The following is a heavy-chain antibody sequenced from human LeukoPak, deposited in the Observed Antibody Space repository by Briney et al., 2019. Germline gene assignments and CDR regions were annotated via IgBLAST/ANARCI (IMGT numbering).Heavy chain of an antibody. D-gene: IGHD1-14*01. V-gene: IGHV1-69*13. CDR2: IIPIFGTA. CDR3: ARHRSHGSIVEIYYYYGMDV. CDR1: GGTFSSSS. J-gene: IGHJ6*02. Sequence: SVKVSCKASGGTFSSSSISWVRQAPGQGLEWMGGIIPIFGTANYAQKFQGRVTITADESTRTAYMKLSSLRSEDTAVYYCARHRSHGSIVEIYYYYGMDVWGQGTTVTVSS.